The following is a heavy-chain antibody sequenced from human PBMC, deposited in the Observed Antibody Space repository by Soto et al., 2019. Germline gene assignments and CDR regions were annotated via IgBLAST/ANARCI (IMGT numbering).Heavy chain of an antibody. Sequence: LSLTCSVSGGSISGSYWSWIRQSPGKGLEWLGYVYYTGSTNYSPSLRSRVSISVDTSKNEFSLRLSSVTAADTAVYFCARSVAVPGAHIDYWGQGTQVTVPQ. CDR2: VYYTGST. D-gene: IGHD6-19*01. CDR1: GGSISGSY. V-gene: IGHV4-59*01. CDR3: ARSVAVPGAHIDY. J-gene: IGHJ4*02.